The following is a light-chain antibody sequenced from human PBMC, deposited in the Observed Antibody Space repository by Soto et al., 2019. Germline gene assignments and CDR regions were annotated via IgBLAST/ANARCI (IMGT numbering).Light chain of an antibody. J-gene: IGKJ1*01. Sequence: AIQMAQCPSSLSASVGDRVTITCRASQGIRNDLGWYQHKPGKAPKLLIYAASSLQSGVPSRFSGSGSGTDFTLTISSLQPEDFATYFCLQDYDYPWTFGQGTKVEIK. CDR2: AAS. CDR3: LQDYDYPWT. V-gene: IGKV1-6*01. CDR1: QGIRND.